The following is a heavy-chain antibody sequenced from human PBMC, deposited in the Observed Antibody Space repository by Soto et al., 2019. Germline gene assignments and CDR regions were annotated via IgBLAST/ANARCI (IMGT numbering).Heavy chain of an antibody. Sequence: SETLSVTCTVSGGSISSYYWSWIRQPPGKGLEWIGYIYYSGSTNYNPSLKSRVTISVDTSKNQFSLKLSSVTAADTAVYYCARLWGYYNDYWGPGTLVTVSS. J-gene: IGHJ4*02. CDR2: IYYSGST. CDR1: GGSISSYY. CDR3: ARLWGYYNDY. D-gene: IGHD3-22*01. V-gene: IGHV4-59*08.